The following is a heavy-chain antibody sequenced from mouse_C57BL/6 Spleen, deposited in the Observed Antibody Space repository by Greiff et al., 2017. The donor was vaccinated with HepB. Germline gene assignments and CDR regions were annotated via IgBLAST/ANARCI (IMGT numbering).Heavy chain of an antibody. V-gene: IGHV1-15*01. J-gene: IGHJ3*01. CDR3: TRALTYGSSYGFAY. CDR2: IDPETGGT. CDR1: GYTFTDYE. Sequence: VQRVESGAELVRPGASVTLSCKASGYTFTDYEMHWVKQTPVHGLEWIGAIDPETGGTAYNQKFKGKAILTADKSSSTAYMELRSLTSEDSAVYYCTRALTYGSSYGFAYWGQGTLVTVSA. D-gene: IGHD1-1*01.